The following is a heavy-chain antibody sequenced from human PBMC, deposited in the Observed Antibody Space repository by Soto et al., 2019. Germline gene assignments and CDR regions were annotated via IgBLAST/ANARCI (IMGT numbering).Heavy chain of an antibody. J-gene: IGHJ5*02. V-gene: IGHV4-30-4*01. CDR2: IYYSGSA. CDR3: ARGPDGYSSEWYNWFDP. D-gene: IGHD6-25*01. Sequence: SETLSLTCTVSGDAISRGDYYWSWILQPPGKGLEWIGYIYYSGSAYYNPSLKSRVTISVDTSKNQFSLKLRSVAAADTAVYYCARGPDGYSSEWYNWFDPWGQGTLVTVSS. CDR1: GDAISRGDYY.